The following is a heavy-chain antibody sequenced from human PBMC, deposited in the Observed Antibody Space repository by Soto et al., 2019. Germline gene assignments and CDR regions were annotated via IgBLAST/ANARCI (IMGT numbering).Heavy chain of an antibody. J-gene: IGHJ6*02. Sequence: SATLSLTCTVYGGSISSYYWSWIRQPPGKGLEWIGYIYYSGSTNYNPSLKSRVTISVDTSKNQFSLKLSSVTAADTAVYYCARAATSRYYDILTGGRDHYYGMDVWGQGTTVTVSS. V-gene: IGHV4-59*01. CDR3: ARAATSRYYDILTGGRDHYYGMDV. CDR1: GGSISSYY. D-gene: IGHD3-9*01. CDR2: IYYSGST.